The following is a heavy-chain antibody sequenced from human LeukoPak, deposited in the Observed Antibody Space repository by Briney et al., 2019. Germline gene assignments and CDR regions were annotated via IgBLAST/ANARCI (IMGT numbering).Heavy chain of an antibody. CDR3: ARADAAAPGYYYYMDV. CDR2: IYYSGST. Sequence: PSETLSLTCTVSGCTISSYYWNWIRQPPGKGLEWIGYIYYSGSTNYNPSLKSRVTISVDTSKNQFSLKLSSVTAADTAVYYCARADAAAPGYYYYMDVWGKGTTVTISS. V-gene: IGHV4-59*01. D-gene: IGHD6-25*01. CDR1: GCTISSYY. J-gene: IGHJ6*03.